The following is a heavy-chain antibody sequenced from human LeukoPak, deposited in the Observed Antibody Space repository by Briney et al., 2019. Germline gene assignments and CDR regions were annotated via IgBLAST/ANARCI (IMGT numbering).Heavy chain of an antibody. D-gene: IGHD5-18*01. V-gene: IGHV4-59*01. CDR3: ARGGYSYGGGWDY. CDR1: GGSISSYY. CDR2: IYYSGST. Sequence: SETLSLTYTVSGGSISSYYWSWIRQPPGKGLEWIGYIYYSGSTNYNPSLKSRVTISVDTSKNQFSLKLSSVTAADTAVYYCARGGYSYGGGWDYWGQGTLVTVSS. J-gene: IGHJ4*02.